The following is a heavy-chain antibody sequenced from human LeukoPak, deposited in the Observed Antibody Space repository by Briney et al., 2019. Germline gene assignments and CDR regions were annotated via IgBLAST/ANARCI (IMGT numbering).Heavy chain of an antibody. CDR3: ARLGSGWAIGY. CDR1: GFTFSSYG. D-gene: IGHD6-19*01. Sequence: PGGSLRLSCAASGFTFSSYGILWVRQAPGKGLEWVAVIWYDGSNKYYADSVKGRFTISRDQSKNTVYLQMNSLRADDTAVYYCARLGSGWAIGYWGQGTLVTVSS. J-gene: IGHJ4*02. CDR2: IWYDGSNK. V-gene: IGHV3-33*01.